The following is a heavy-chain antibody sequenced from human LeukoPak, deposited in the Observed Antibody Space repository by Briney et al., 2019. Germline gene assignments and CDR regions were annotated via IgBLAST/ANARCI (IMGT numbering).Heavy chain of an antibody. CDR2: INHSGST. Sequence: PSETLSLTCAVYGGSFSGYYWSWIRQPPGKGLEWIGEINHSGSTNYNPSLKSRVTISVDTSKNQFSLKLTSVTAADTAVYFCARGGYYGSGNDFRFDPWGQGTLVTVSS. CDR3: ARGGYYGSGNDFRFDP. J-gene: IGHJ5*02. V-gene: IGHV4-34*01. CDR1: GGSFSGYY. D-gene: IGHD3-10*01.